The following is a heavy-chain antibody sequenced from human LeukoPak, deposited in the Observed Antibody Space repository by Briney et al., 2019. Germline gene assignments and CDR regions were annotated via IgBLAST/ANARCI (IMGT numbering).Heavy chain of an antibody. J-gene: IGHJ3*02. V-gene: IGHV4-61*01. CDR3: ARTNAFDI. Sequence: PSETLSLTCTVSGGSVSSGSYYWSWIRQPPGKGLEWIGCIFYSGSTYYNPSLKSRVTISVDTSKNQFSLRLSSVTAADTAVYYCARTNAFDIWGQGTMVTVSS. CDR2: IFYSGST. CDR1: GGSVSSGSYY.